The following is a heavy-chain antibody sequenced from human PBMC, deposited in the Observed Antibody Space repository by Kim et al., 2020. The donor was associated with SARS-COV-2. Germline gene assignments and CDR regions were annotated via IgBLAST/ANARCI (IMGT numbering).Heavy chain of an antibody. V-gene: IGHV3-74*01. Sequence: GGSLRLSCAASGFTLSSYWMYWVRQPPGKGLVWVSRISGDGSSTNYAESVKGRFTISRDNAKNTLYLQMNSLRAEDTAVYYCARQWDSSSWPTLGYWGQGAPVTVSS. J-gene: IGHJ4*02. CDR2: ISGDGSST. D-gene: IGHD6-13*01. CDR1: GFTLSSYW. CDR3: ARQWDSSSWPTLGY.